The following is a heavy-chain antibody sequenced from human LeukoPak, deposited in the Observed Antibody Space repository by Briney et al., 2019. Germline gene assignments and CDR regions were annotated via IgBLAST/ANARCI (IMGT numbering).Heavy chain of an antibody. CDR2: ISGSADST. CDR1: GFTFSSYA. V-gene: IGHV3-23*01. Sequence: GGSLRLSCAASGFTFSSYAMTWVRQAPGQGLEWVSAISGSADSTYYADSVKGRFTISRDNSKKTLYLQMNSLRAEDTAVYYCAKDQRRGYCSSTSCYIDYWGQGTLVTVSS. D-gene: IGHD2-2*02. CDR3: AKDQRRGYCSSTSCYIDY. J-gene: IGHJ4*02.